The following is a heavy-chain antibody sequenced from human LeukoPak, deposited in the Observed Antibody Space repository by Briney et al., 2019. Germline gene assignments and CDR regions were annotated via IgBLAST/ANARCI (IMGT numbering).Heavy chain of an antibody. CDR3: AIYNEMATSDKRYFDY. CDR1: GGTFSSYT. CDR2: IIPILGIA. Sequence: SVKVSCKASGGTFSSYTISWVRQAPGQGLEWMGRIIPILGIANYAQKFQGRVTITADKSTSTAYMELSSLRSEDTAVYYCAIYNEMATSDKRYFDYWGQGTLVTVSS. J-gene: IGHJ4*02. V-gene: IGHV1-69*02. D-gene: IGHD5-24*01.